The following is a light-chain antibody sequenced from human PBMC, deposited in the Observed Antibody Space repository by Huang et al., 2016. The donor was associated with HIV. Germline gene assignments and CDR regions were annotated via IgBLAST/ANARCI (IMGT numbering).Light chain of an antibody. Sequence: EIVLTQSPGTLSLSPGERATLSCRASQRISSGYLAWYQQKPGQAPRLRIYGTSIRATGIPDKFSGSGSGTDFTLTIRRLEPEDFAVYYCQQYGNSPRTFGQGTKLEIK. CDR1: QRISSGY. J-gene: IGKJ2*01. CDR2: GTS. V-gene: IGKV3-20*01. CDR3: QQYGNSPRT.